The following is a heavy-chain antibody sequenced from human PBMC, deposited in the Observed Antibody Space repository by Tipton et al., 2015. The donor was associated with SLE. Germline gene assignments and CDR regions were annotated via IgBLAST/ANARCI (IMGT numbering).Heavy chain of an antibody. Sequence: SLRLSCAASGFTFSTYGMHWVRQAPGKGLEWVAVISFDGGYAYKADSVKGRFTISRDNDQNTLFLDMNSLRVEDTAIYYCAVAARNHYIYYMDVWGKGTTVTVSS. CDR2: ISFDGGYA. D-gene: IGHD6-6*01. CDR3: AVAARNHYIYYMDV. J-gene: IGHJ6*03. CDR1: GFTFSTYG. V-gene: IGHV3-33*05.